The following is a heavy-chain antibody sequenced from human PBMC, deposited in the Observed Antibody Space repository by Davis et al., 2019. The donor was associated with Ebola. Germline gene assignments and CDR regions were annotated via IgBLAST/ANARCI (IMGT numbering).Heavy chain of an antibody. CDR3: ARVRGPGVELRWFDP. D-gene: IGHD1-7*01. CDR2: ISAYNGNT. V-gene: IGHV1-18*01. Sequence: ASVKVSCKASGYTFTSYGISWVRQAPGQGLEWMGWISAYNGNTNYAQKLQGRVTMTTDTSTSTAYMELSSLRSEDTAVYYCARVRGPGVELRWFDPWGQGTLVTVSS. J-gene: IGHJ5*02. CDR1: GYTFTSYG.